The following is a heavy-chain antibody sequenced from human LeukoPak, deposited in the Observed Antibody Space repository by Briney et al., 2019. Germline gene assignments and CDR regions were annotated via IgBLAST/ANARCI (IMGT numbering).Heavy chain of an antibody. V-gene: IGHV4-61*02. CDR2: IYTSGST. Sequence: PSQTLSLTCAVSGGSISSGSYYWSWIRQPAGKGLEWIGRIYTSGSTNYNPSLKSRVTISVDTSKNQFSLKLSSVTAADTAVYYCARDTGSSGHYYVNYFYYWGQGTLVTVSS. D-gene: IGHD3-22*01. CDR1: GGSISSGSYY. CDR3: ARDTGSSGHYYVNYFYY. J-gene: IGHJ4*02.